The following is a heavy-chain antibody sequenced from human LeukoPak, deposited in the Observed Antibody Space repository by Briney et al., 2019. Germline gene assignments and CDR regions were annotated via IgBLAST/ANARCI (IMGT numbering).Heavy chain of an antibody. CDR1: GFTFSSYE. CDR2: ISSSDSTI. Sequence: GGSLRLSCAASGFTFSSYEMHWVRQAPGKGLEWVSYISSSDSTIYYADSVKGRFTISRDNAKNSLYLQMNSLRAEDTAVYYCARSEMATILGFDYWGQGTLVTVSS. D-gene: IGHD5-24*01. V-gene: IGHV3-48*03. CDR3: ARSEMATILGFDY. J-gene: IGHJ4*02.